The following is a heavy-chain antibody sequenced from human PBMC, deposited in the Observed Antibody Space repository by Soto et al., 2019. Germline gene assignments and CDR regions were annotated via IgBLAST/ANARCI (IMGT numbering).Heavy chain of an antibody. Sequence: PSETLSLTCTVSGGSTSSDNYWSWIRQPPGKGLEWIGHIYYSGNTDYNPSLKSRLAISIDTSKNQFSLKLSSVTAADTAVYFCAREGGESSDGLYYFDSWGQGSLVTVSS. J-gene: IGHJ4*02. D-gene: IGHD3-16*01. CDR2: IYYSGNT. CDR1: GGSTSSDNY. V-gene: IGHV4-30-4*01. CDR3: AREGGESSDGLYYFDS.